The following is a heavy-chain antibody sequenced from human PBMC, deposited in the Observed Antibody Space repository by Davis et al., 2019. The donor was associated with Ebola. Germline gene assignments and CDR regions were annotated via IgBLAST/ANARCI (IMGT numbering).Heavy chain of an antibody. D-gene: IGHD6-13*01. V-gene: IGHV3-30*18. CDR2: ISYDGYNK. CDR1: GFTFSSYG. J-gene: IGHJ4*02. CDR3: AKGGYSSSWYYFDY. Sequence: GESLKISCAASGFTFSSYGMHWVRQAPGKGLEWVAVISYDGYNKYSADSVKGRFTISRDNSKNTLYLQMNSLRAEDTAVYYCAKGGYSSSWYYFDYWGQGTLVTVSS.